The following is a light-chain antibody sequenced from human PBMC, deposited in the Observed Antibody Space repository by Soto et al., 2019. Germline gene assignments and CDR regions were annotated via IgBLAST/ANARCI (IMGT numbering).Light chain of an antibody. J-gene: IGKJ4*01. CDR3: QQRRNWLT. V-gene: IGKV3-11*01. Sequence: EIVLTQSPATLSLSPGERATLSCRASQSVSSYLAWYQQKPGQAPRLLIYDASNRATGIPARFSGSGSGTGFTLPNSRPKAGGFAVLYRQQRRNWLTFRGGTKVEIK. CDR2: DAS. CDR1: QSVSSY.